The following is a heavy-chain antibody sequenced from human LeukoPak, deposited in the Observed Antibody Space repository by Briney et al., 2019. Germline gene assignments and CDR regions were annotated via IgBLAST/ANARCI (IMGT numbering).Heavy chain of an antibody. J-gene: IGHJ4*02. D-gene: IGHD3-10*01. Sequence: ASVKVSCKASGYTFTNYYIHWVRQAPGQGLEWMGTINPSVGTTRSAKGRASLTRDTSTSTVYMAPSTLRSEDTAVYYCARSVFPYYSGSGSPYVDVRQNSYFDFWGQGTLVTVSS. CDR2: INPSVGTT. CDR1: GYTFTNYY. V-gene: IGHV1-46*01. CDR3: ARSVFPYYSGSGSPYVDVRQNSYFDF.